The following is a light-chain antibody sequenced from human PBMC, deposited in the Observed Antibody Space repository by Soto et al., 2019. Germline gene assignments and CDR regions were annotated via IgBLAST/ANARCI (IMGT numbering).Light chain of an antibody. Sequence: DIQMTQSPSSLSASVGDRVTITCRASQGISNYLAWYQQKPGKVPKLLIYAASTLQSGVPSRFSGSGSGTDFKHTISSLQPEDVATYYCRKYNSAPHAFGQGTRLEIK. CDR2: AAS. CDR3: RKYNSAPHA. J-gene: IGKJ5*01. V-gene: IGKV1-27*01. CDR1: QGISNY.